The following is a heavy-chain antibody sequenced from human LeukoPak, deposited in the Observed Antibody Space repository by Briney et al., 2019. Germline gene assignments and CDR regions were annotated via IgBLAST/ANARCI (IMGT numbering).Heavy chain of an antibody. J-gene: IGHJ4*02. CDR2: IYYSGST. CDR3: ARLLYTSGLDY. CDR1: GGSISSYY. V-gene: IGHV4-59*08. D-gene: IGHD6-19*01. Sequence: PSETLSLTGTGSGGSISSYYWSWIRQPPGKGLEWIGYIYYSGSTNYNPSLKSRVTISVDTSKNQFSLKLSSVTAADTAVYYCARLLYTSGLDYWGQGTLVTVSS.